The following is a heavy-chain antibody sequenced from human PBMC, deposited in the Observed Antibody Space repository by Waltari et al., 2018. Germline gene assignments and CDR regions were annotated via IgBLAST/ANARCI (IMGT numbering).Heavy chain of an antibody. CDR1: GGSFSGYY. J-gene: IGHJ4*02. V-gene: IGHV4-34*01. CDR2: INHSGST. Sequence: QVQLQQWGAGLLKPSETLSLTCAVYGGSFSGYYWSWIRPPPGKGLEWIGEINHSGSTNYNPSLKSRVTISVDTSKNQFSLKLSSVTAADTAVYYCARHGGDYGAKGEVYFDYWGQGTLVTVSS. CDR3: ARHGGDYGAKGEVYFDY. D-gene: IGHD4-17*01.